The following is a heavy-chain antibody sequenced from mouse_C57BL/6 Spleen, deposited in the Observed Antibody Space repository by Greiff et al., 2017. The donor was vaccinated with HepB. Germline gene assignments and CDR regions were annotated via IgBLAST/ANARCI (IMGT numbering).Heavy chain of an antibody. V-gene: IGHV1-53*01. CDR1: GYTFTSYW. CDR3: AREREFITTDYYAMDY. CDR2: INPSNGGT. D-gene: IGHD1-1*01. Sequence: QVQLQQPGTELVKPGASVKLSCKASGYTFTSYWMHWVKQRPGQGLEWIGNINPSNGGTNYNEKFKSKATLTVDKSSSTAYMQLSSLTSEDSAVYYCAREREFITTDYYAMDYWGQGTSVTVSS. J-gene: IGHJ4*01.